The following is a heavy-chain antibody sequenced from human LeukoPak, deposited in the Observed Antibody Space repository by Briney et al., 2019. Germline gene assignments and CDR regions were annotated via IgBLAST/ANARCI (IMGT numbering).Heavy chain of an antibody. J-gene: IGHJ5*02. V-gene: IGHV1-18*01. CDR1: GYTFTSYG. Sequence: ASVTVSFKASGYTFTSYGISWVRQAPGQGLEWMGWISAYNGNTNYAQKLQGRVTITTDTSTSTAYMELRSLRSDDTAVYYCARDFYDSSGYIWMSWFDPWGQGTLVTVSS. CDR3: ARDFYDSSGYIWMSWFDP. D-gene: IGHD3-22*01. CDR2: ISAYNGNT.